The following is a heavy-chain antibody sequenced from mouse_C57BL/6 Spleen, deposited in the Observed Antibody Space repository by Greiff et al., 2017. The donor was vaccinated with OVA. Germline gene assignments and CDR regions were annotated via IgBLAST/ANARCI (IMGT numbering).Heavy chain of an antibody. Sequence: VQLQQPGAELVKPGASVKLSCKASGYTFTSYWMHWVKQRPGQGLEWIGMIHPNSGSTNYNEKFKSKATLTVDKSSSTAYMQRSSLTSEDSAVYYCAREEMADDYDGPWFAYWGQGTLVTVSA. J-gene: IGHJ3*01. CDR2: IHPNSGST. CDR1: GYTFTSYW. D-gene: IGHD2-4*01. V-gene: IGHV1-64*01. CDR3: AREEMADDYDGPWFAY.